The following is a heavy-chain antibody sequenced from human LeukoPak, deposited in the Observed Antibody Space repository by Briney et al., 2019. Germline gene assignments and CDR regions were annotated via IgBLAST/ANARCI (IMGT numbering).Heavy chain of an antibody. D-gene: IGHD6-6*01. V-gene: IGHV3-66*01. J-gene: IGHJ4*02. CDR1: GLTVSSNY. Sequence: GGSLRLSCAASGLTVSSNYMSWVRQAPGKGLEWVSVIYSGGSTYYADSVKGRLTISRDNSKNTLYLQMNSLRAEDTAVYYCARERVENQQLVGGNYWGQGTLVTVSS. CDR3: ARERVENQQLVGGNY. CDR2: IYSGGST.